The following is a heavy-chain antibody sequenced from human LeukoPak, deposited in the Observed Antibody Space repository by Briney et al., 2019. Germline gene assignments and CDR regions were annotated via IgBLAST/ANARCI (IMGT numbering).Heavy chain of an antibody. CDR2: MNPNSGNT. D-gene: IGHD1-26*01. J-gene: IGHJ5*02. V-gene: IGHV1-8*01. Sequence: ASVKVSCKASGYTFASYDINWVRQATGQGLEWMGWMNPNSGNTGYAQKFQGRVTITTDESTSTAYMELSSLRSEDTAVYYRARVRGDTMATGWFDPWGQGTLVTVSS. CDR1: GYTFASYD. CDR3: ARVRGDTMATGWFDP.